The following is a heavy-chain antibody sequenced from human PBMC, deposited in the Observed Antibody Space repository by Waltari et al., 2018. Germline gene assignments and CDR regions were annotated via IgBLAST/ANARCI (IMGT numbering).Heavy chain of an antibody. D-gene: IGHD1-26*01. CDR1: GYSISSGYY. CDR2: IYHSGGT. CDR3: ARQGGSYSHFDY. V-gene: IGHV4-38-2*01. Sequence: QVQLQESGPGLVKPSETLSLTCAVSGYSISSGYYWGWIRQPPGKGLEWIGSIYHSGGTYYNRALKSRVTISVDTSKNQFSLKLSSVTAADTAVYYGARQGGSYSHFDYWGQGTLVTVSS. J-gene: IGHJ4*02.